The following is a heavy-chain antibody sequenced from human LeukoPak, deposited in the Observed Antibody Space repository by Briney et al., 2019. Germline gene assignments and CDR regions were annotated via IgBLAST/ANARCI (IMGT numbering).Heavy chain of an antibody. CDR3: ARRRDAAPFDY. CDR2: IYYSGST. D-gene: IGHD6-25*01. V-gene: IGHV4-39*01. J-gene: IGHJ4*02. Sequence: SETLSLTCTVSGGSISSISYCWGWIRQPPGKELEWIGNIYYSGSTYYNPSLKSRVTISGDTSKNQFSLKLSSVTAADTAVYYCARRRDAAPFDYWGQGTLVTVSS. CDR1: GGSISSISYC.